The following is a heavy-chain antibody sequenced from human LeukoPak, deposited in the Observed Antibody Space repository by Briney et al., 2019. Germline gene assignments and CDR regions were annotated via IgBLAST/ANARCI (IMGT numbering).Heavy chain of an antibody. V-gene: IGHV4-59*01. CDR1: GGSISSYY. J-gene: IGHJ6*02. D-gene: IGHD3-9*01. Sequence: PSETLSLTCTVSGGSISSYYWSWIRQPPGKGLEWIGYIYYSGSTNYNPSLMSRVTISVDTSKNQFSLKLSSVTAADTAVYYCARDRITYYDILTGHYYYYGMDVWGQGTTVTVSS. CDR2: IYYSGST. CDR3: ARDRITYYDILTGHYYYYGMDV.